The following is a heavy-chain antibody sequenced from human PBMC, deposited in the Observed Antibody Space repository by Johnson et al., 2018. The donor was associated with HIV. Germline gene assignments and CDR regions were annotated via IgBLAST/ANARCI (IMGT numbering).Heavy chain of an antibody. D-gene: IGHD2-15*01. CDR3: AREGPYWAFDI. Sequence: QVQLVESGGGVVQPGRSLRLSCAASGFTFSSYGMHWVRQAPGKGLEWVAVISYDGNNKYYVDSVKGRFTISRDNSKNSLYLQMSSLRAEDTAVYYCAREGPYWAFDIWGQGTMVTVSS. V-gene: IGHV3-30*03. CDR1: GFTFSSYG. CDR2: ISYDGNNK. J-gene: IGHJ3*02.